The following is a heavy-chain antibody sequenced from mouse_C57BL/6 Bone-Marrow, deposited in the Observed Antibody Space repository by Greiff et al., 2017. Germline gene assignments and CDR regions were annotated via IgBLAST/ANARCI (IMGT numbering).Heavy chain of an antibody. CDR1: GFTFSSYG. CDR2: ISSGGSYT. V-gene: IGHV5-6*01. CDR3: GRHDY. Sequence: EVQLVESGGDLVKPGGSLKLSCAASGFTFSSYGMSWVRQTPDKRLEWVATISSGGSYTYYPDSVKGRFTISRDNAKNTLYLQMSSLKSEYTAIYKCGRHDYWGQGNTLTVSA. J-gene: IGHJ2*01.